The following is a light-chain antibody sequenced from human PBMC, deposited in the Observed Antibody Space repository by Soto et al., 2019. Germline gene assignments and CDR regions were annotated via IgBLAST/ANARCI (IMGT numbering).Light chain of an antibody. V-gene: IGLV3-21*02. Sequence: SSEMTQPPSVSVAPGETARITCGGNKIGSKSVHWYQQKPGQAPVLVVYDDSDRPSGIPERFSGSDAGNTATPTISRVEYGDEAEYYCQVWASSSDPEVFGSGKKATV. J-gene: IGLJ1*01. CDR2: DDS. CDR3: QVWASSSDPEV. CDR1: KIGSKS.